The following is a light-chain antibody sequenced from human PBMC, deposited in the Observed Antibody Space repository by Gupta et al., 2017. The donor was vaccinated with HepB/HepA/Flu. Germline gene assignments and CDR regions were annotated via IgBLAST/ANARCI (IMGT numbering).Light chain of an antibody. Sequence: DIQMTQSPSSLSASVGDRVTITCRASQGIGNYLAWYQQKPGKIPQLLIYGASTLQSGVSSRFSGSGYGTDFTLTISSLQPEDVATYYCQKDRNARTFGQGTKVELK. J-gene: IGKJ1*01. V-gene: IGKV1-27*01. CDR3: QKDRNART. CDR2: GAS. CDR1: QGIGNY.